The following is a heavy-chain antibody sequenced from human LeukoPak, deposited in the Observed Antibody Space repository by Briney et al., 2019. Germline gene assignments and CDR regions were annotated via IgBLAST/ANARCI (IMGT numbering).Heavy chain of an antibody. J-gene: IGHJ6*03. CDR1: GFTFSDYY. CDR3: ARDTLELEPAASYYYYYYYMDV. V-gene: IGHV3-11*04. CDR2: ISSSGSTI. Sequence: GGSLRLSCAASGFTFSDYYMSWIRQAPGKGLEWVSYISSSGSTIYYADSVKGRFTISRDNARNSLYLQMNSLRAEDTAVYYCARDTLELEPAASYYYYYYYMDVWGKGTTVTVSS. D-gene: IGHD1-1*01.